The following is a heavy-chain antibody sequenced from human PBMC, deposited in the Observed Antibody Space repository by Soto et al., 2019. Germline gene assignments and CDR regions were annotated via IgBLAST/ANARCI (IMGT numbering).Heavy chain of an antibody. Sequence: EVQLLESGGGLVQPGGSLRLTCAASGFTFSSYAMSWVRQAPGKGLEWVSAISASGATTYYADSVKGRFTISRDNSKNTLYLQMNSLRADDTAVYYSAKDRKSGSGWYWDYWGQGTLVTVSS. J-gene: IGHJ4*02. CDR1: GFTFSSYA. CDR3: AKDRKSGSGWYWDY. V-gene: IGHV3-23*01. D-gene: IGHD6-19*01. CDR2: ISASGATT.